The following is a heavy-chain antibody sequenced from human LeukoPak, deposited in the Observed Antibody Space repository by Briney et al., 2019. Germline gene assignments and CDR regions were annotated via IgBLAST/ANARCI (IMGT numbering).Heavy chain of an antibody. CDR3: ARDWSPMVRGVISGFDAFDI. Sequence: GGSLRLSCAASGFTFSSYGMHWVRQAPGKGLEGVAFIRYDGSNKYYADSVKGRFTISRDNAKNSLYLQMNSLRGEDTAVYYCARDWSPMVRGVISGFDAFDIWGQGTMVTVSS. J-gene: IGHJ3*02. V-gene: IGHV3-30*02. CDR2: IRYDGSNK. D-gene: IGHD3-10*01. CDR1: GFTFSSYG.